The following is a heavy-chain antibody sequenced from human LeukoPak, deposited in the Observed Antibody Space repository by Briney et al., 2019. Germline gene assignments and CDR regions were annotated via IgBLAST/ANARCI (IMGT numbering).Heavy chain of an antibody. CDR2: IYYSGST. Sequence: SETLSLTCAVSGGSISSGGYSWSWVRQPPGKGLEWIGYIYYSGSTNYNPSLKSRVTISVDTSKNQFSLKLSSVTAADTAVYYCARLTLAAAIGYNWFDPWAREPWSPSPQ. CDR3: ARLTLAAAIGYNWFDP. V-gene: IGHV4-61*08. D-gene: IGHD2-2*01. CDR1: GGSISSGGYS. J-gene: IGHJ5*02.